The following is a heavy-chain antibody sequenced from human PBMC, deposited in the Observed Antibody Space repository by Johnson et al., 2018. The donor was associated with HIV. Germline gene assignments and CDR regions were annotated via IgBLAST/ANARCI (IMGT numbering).Heavy chain of an antibody. Sequence: QVQLVESGGGVVQPGRSLRLSCAASGFPFSSYAMHWVRQSPGKGLEWVAVIWYDGSNKYYADSVKGRFTISRDNSKNTLYLQMNSLRAEDTAVYYCARGETTVTLCAFDIWGQGTMVTVSS. V-gene: IGHV3-33*08. D-gene: IGHD4-17*01. CDR2: IWYDGSNK. CDR3: ARGETTVTLCAFDI. J-gene: IGHJ3*02. CDR1: GFPFSSYA.